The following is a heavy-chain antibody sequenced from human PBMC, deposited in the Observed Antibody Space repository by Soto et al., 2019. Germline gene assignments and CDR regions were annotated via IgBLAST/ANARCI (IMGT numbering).Heavy chain of an antibody. CDR2: IDWDDDK. V-gene: IGHV2-70*01. J-gene: IGHJ6*02. CDR3: ARLTYYYDSSGYYSDDMDV. CDR1: GFSLSTSGMC. D-gene: IGHD3-22*01. Sequence: GPTLVNPTQTLTLTCTFSGFSLSTSGMCVSWIRQPPGKALEWLALIDWDDDKYYSTSLKTRLTISKDTSKNQVVLTMTNMDPVDTATYYCARLTYYYDSSGYYSDDMDVWGQGTTVTVSS.